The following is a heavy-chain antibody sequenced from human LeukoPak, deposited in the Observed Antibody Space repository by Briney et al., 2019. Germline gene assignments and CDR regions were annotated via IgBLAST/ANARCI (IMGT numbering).Heavy chain of an antibody. CDR3: ARSDSGGAARGIQY. CDR2: IYPGDSDI. D-gene: IGHD3-22*01. J-gene: IGHJ1*01. CDR1: GYNFTNYW. Sequence: GESLKISCTGSGYNFTNYWIGWVRQMPGEGLECMGIIYPGDSDIRYSPSFQGQVIISADKSISTTYLQWSSLKASDSGIYYCARSDSGGAARGIQYWGQGTLITVTS. V-gene: IGHV5-51*01.